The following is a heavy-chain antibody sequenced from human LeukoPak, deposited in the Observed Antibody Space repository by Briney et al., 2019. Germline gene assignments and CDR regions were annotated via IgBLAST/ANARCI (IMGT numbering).Heavy chain of an antibody. CDR1: GGTFSSYT. Sequence: ASVKVSCKASGGTFSSYTISWVRQAPGQGLEWMGRIIPILGIANYAQKFQGRVTITADKSTSTAYMELSSLRSEDTAVYYCARGSGGSRGVRYYYYYYMDVWGKGTTVTVSS. CDR3: ARGSGGSRGVRYYYYYYMDV. D-gene: IGHD1-26*01. J-gene: IGHJ6*03. V-gene: IGHV1-69*02. CDR2: IIPILGIA.